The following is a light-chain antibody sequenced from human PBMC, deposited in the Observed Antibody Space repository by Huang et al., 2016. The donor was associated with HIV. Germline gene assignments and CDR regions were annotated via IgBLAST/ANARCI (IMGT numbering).Light chain of an antibody. J-gene: IGKJ1*01. CDR1: QSVTTN. CDR3: QQYKNWPPWA. Sequence: EIVMTQSPATLSVSPGETASLSCRASQSVTTNLAWYQQQPGQAPRLLFHGASTSANDVPDRFSGSGSGTDFTLTISSLQSEDSATYYCQQYKNWPPWAFGQGTKVEI. CDR2: GAS. V-gene: IGKV3-15*01.